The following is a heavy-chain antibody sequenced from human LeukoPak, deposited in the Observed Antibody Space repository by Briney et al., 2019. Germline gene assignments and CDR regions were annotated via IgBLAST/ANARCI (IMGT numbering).Heavy chain of an antibody. CDR3: TTGDPRVRGVLDY. CDR2: IKSKTDGGTT. CDR1: GFTFSNAW. Sequence: PGGSLRLSCAASGFTFSNAWMSWVRQAPGKGLEWVGRIKSKTDGGTTDYAAPVKGRFTISRDDSKNTLYLQMNSLKTEDTAVYYCTTGDPRVRGVLDYWGQGTLVTVSS. J-gene: IGHJ4*02. D-gene: IGHD3-10*01. V-gene: IGHV3-15*01.